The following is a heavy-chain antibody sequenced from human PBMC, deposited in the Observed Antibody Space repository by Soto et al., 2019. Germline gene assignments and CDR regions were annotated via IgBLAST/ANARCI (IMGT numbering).Heavy chain of an antibody. V-gene: IGHV6-1*01. D-gene: IGHD6-25*01. CDR1: GDSVSSNSAA. CDR3: ARDQASRLGYYYYYGMDV. Sequence: PSQTLSLTCAISGDSVSSNSAAWNWIRQSPSRGLEWLGRTYYRSKWYNDYAVSVKSRITINPDTSKNQFSLQLNSVTPEDTAVYYCARDQASRLGYYYYYGMDVWGQGTTVTVSS. CDR2: TYYRSKWYN. J-gene: IGHJ6*02.